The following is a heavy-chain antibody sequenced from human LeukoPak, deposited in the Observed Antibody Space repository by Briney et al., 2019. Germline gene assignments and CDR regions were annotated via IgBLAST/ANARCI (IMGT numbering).Heavy chain of an antibody. J-gene: IGHJ4*02. CDR2: IYYSGST. V-gene: IGHV4-39*01. Sequence: SETLSLTCTVSGGSISSSSYYWGWIRQPPGKGLEWIGNIYYSGSTYYNPSLKSRVTISVDTSKNQFSLKLSSVTAADTAVYYCARPRRYCPNGVCLSYYDYWGQGTLVTVSS. CDR1: GGSISSSSYY. CDR3: ARPRRYCPNGVCLSYYDY. D-gene: IGHD2-8*01.